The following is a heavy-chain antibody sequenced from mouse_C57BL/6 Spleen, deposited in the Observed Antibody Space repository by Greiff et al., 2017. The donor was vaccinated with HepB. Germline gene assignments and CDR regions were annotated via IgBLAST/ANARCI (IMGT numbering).Heavy chain of an antibody. Sequence: VKLQQPGAELVKPGASVKLSCKASGYTFTSYWMHWVKQRPGRGLEWIGRIDPNSGGTKYNEKFKSKATLTVDKPSSTAYMQRSGLTSEDSAVYYCARGLHNLEDYYAMDYWGQGTSVTVSS. CDR3: ARGLHNLEDYYAMDY. J-gene: IGHJ4*01. CDR2: IDPNSGGT. CDR1: GYTFTSYW. V-gene: IGHV1-72*01. D-gene: IGHD1-3*01.